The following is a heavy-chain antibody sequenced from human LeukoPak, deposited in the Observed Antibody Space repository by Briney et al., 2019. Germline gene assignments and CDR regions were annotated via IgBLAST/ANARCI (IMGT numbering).Heavy chain of an antibody. V-gene: IGHV3-23*01. Sequence: GGSLRLSCAGSGFTFSNYAMNWVRQAPGKGLEWVSDISGSGGDTYYADSVKGRFTISRDNSRNTLYLQMNSLRAEDTAVYYCAKKGYYDGSGYYMYYFDHWGQGTLVTVSS. J-gene: IGHJ4*02. CDR3: AKKGYYDGSGYYMYYFDH. D-gene: IGHD3-22*01. CDR2: ISGSGGDT. CDR1: GFTFSNYA.